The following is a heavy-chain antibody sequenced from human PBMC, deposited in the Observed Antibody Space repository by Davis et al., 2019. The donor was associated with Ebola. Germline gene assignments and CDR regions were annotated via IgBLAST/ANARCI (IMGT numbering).Heavy chain of an antibody. Sequence: MPSETLSLTCTVSGGSISSYYWSWIRQPPGKGLEWIGYIHYSGSTNYNPSLKSRVTISVDTSKNQFSLKLSSVTAADTAVYYCAREAYYYDSSGYHRGGFDYWGQGTLVTVSS. D-gene: IGHD3-22*01. CDR1: GGSISSYY. CDR2: IHYSGST. V-gene: IGHV4-59*01. CDR3: AREAYYYDSSGYHRGGFDY. J-gene: IGHJ4*02.